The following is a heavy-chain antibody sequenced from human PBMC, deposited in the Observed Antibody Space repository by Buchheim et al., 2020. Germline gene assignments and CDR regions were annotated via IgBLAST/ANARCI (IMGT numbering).Heavy chain of an antibody. J-gene: IGHJ4*02. CDR3: AHSPTVVTKRRHFGLRSLFFDY. Sequence: QITLKESGPTLVKPTQTLTLTCTFSGFSLSTSGVGVGWIRQPPGKALEWLALIYWDDDKRYSPSLKSRLTITKDTSKNQVVLTMTNMDPVDTATYYCAHSPTVVTKRRHFGLRSLFFDYWGQGTL. D-gene: IGHD4-23*01. CDR1: GFSLSTSGVG. CDR2: IYWDDDK. V-gene: IGHV2-5*02.